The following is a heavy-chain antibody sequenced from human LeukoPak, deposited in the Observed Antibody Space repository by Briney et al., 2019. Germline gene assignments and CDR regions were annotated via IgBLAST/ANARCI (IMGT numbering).Heavy chain of an antibody. J-gene: IGHJ4*02. Sequence: ASVKVSCKASGYTFTSYGISWVRQAPGQGLEWMGWISAYNGNTNYAQKFQDRVTMTTDTPTSTAYMELRSLRSDDTAVYYCARDFVDTVMVVDYWGQGTLLTVSS. CDR3: ARDFVDTVMVVDY. CDR1: GYTFTSYG. CDR2: ISAYNGNT. D-gene: IGHD5-18*01. V-gene: IGHV1-18*01.